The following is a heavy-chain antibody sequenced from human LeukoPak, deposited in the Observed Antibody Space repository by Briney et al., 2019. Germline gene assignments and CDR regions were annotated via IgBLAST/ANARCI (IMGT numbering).Heavy chain of an antibody. CDR3: ARKSAGFLTA. V-gene: IGHV1-2*02. CDR2: IKPSSGDT. CDR1: GYTFTGDQ. J-gene: IGHJ5*02. D-gene: IGHD2/OR15-2a*01. Sequence: EASVKVSCKASGYTFTGDQIYWLRQAPGQGLEWVWWIKPSSGDTLYEQKFQGRVTMTRDKSISSAYMELSSLRSDDTAVYYCARKSAGFLTAWGQGTLVTVSS.